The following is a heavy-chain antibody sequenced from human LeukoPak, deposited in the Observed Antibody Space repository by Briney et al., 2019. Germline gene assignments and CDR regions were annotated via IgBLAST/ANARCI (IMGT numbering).Heavy chain of an antibody. V-gene: IGHV3-30*03. J-gene: IGHJ5*02. CDR2: ISYDGSDK. CDR3: ARSLVVGATYLYH. D-gene: IGHD1-26*01. CDR1: GFTFSSYG. Sequence: PGGSLRLSCAASGFTFSSYGMHWVRQAPGKGLEWVALISYDGSDKDYAKSVKGRFTISRDNSKNTLYLQMNSLRAEDTAVYYCARSLVVGATYLYHWGQGTLVTVSS.